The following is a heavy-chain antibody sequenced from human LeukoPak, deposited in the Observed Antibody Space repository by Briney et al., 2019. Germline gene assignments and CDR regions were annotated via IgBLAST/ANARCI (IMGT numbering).Heavy chain of an antibody. D-gene: IGHD2-2*01. CDR2: ISGSGDST. CDR3: AKDPSYCSDTSCPANSDY. CDR1: GFTFKKYA. V-gene: IGHV3-23*01. Sequence: GGSLRLPCAASGFTFKKYAMNWVRQVPGKGLEWVSGISGSGDSTYYADSVKGRFIISRDNSKNTLYLQMNSLRAEDTAIYYCAKDPSYCSDTSCPANSDYWGQGTLVTVSS. J-gene: IGHJ4*02.